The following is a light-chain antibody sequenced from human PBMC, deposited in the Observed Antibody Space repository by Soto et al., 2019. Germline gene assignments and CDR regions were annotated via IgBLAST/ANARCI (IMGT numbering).Light chain of an antibody. CDR1: SSDVGGYNY. CDR2: DVN. V-gene: IGLV2-8*01. J-gene: IGLJ1*01. Sequence: LTQPASVSGSPGQSITISCTGTSSDVGGYNYVPWYQQHPGKAPKLMVYDVNRRPPGVPDRFFGSKSGNTASLTVSGLQAEDEADYYCVSFAGGTYVFGTGTKVTVL. CDR3: VSFAGGTYV.